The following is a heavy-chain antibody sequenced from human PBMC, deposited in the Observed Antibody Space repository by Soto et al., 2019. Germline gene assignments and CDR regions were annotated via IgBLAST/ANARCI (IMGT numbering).Heavy chain of an antibody. CDR3: TRDGMTTGDT. Sequence: PSETLSLTCIVSGVSVTSYACSWVQQPDNKGLEWIGRVFSSVSATYSPSLKSRVRISMDTPENRISLKLDSVTAADAGVYYCTRDGMTTGDTWGPGTLVTVCS. V-gene: IGHV4-4*07. J-gene: IGHJ4*02. CDR1: GVSVTSYA. CDR2: VFSSVSA. D-gene: IGHD2-21*02.